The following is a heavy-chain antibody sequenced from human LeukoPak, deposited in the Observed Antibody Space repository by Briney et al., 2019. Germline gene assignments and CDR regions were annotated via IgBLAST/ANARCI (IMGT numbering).Heavy chain of an antibody. CDR1: GGTFSSYA. D-gene: IGHD3-3*01. Sequence: GSSVKVSCKASGGTFSSYAISWVRQAPRQGLEWMGGIIPIFGTANYAQKFQGRVTITADESTSTAYMELSSLRSEDTAVYYCARDDRYYDFWSAKVGGMDVWGQGTTVTVSS. CDR2: IIPIFGTA. V-gene: IGHV1-69*01. J-gene: IGHJ6*02. CDR3: ARDDRYYDFWSAKVGGMDV.